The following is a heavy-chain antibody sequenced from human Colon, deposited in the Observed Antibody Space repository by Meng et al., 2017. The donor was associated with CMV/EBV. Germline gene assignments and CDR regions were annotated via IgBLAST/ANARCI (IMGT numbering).Heavy chain of an antibody. CDR1: GYTFTGYY. D-gene: IGHD5-18*01. CDR3: AKASGYSYGHRDY. Sequence: ASVKVSCKASGYTFTGYYMHWVRQAPGQGLEWMGWINPNSGGTNYAQKFQGRVTMTRDTSISTAYMELSRLRSDDTAVYYCAKASGYSYGHRDYWGQGTLVTVSS. CDR2: INPNSGGT. V-gene: IGHV1-2*02. J-gene: IGHJ4*02.